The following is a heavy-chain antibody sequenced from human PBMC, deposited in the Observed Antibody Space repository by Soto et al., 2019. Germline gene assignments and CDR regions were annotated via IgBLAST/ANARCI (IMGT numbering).Heavy chain of an antibody. CDR2: IYYSGST. J-gene: IGHJ6*04. CDR1: GGSISSSSYY. D-gene: IGHD2-2*01. V-gene: IGHV4-39*01. Sequence: SETLSLTCTVSGGSISSSSYYWGWIRQPPGKGLEWIGSIYYSGSTYYNPSLKSRVTISVDTSKNQFSLKLSSVTAADTAVYYCAKTIGYFSSTSCQDQYYYYYYGMDVWGKGTTVTVSS. CDR3: AKTIGYFSSTSCQDQYYYYYYGMDV.